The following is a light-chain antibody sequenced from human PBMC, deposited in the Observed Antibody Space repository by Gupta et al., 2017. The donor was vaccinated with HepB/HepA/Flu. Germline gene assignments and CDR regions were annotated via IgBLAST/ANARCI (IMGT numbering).Light chain of an antibody. V-gene: IGKV2-28*01. J-gene: IGKJ3*01. CDR3: MQALQTRT. CDR2: LGS. Sequence: DIVMTQSPLSLPVTPGEPASISCRSSQSLLHSNGYNYSDWYLQKPGQSPQLLIYLGSNRASGVPDRFSGSGSGTDFTLKISRVEAEDVGVYYCMQALQTRTFGPGTKVDIK. CDR1: QSLLHSNGYNY.